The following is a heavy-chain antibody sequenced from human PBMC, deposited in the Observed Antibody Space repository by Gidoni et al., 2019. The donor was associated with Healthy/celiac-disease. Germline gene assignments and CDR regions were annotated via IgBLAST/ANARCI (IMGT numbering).Heavy chain of an antibody. D-gene: IGHD3-22*01. V-gene: IGHV4-34*02. CDR2: INHSGST. Sequence: QVQLQQWGAGLLKPSETLSITCAVYGGSFSGFYWSWTRQPPGKGLEWIGEINHSGSTNYNPSLKSRVNISVDTSKNQFSLKLSSVTAADTAVYYCASPYYDSSGNYYHYWGQGTLVTVSS. CDR3: ASPYYDSSGNYYHY. J-gene: IGHJ4*02. CDR1: GGSFSGFY.